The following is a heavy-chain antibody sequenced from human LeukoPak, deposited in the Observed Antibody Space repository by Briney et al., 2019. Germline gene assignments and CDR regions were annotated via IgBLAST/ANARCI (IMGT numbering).Heavy chain of an antibody. D-gene: IGHD3-22*01. CDR2: ISSTSSYI. V-gene: IGHV3-21*01. CDR3: ARAVRAGGDY. CDR1: GFTFSSYS. Sequence: GGSLRLSCAASGFTFSSYSMNWVRQAPGKGLEWVSSISSTSSYIYYADSVKGRFTISRDNAKNSLYLQMNSLRAEDTAVYYCARAVRAGGDYWGQGTLVTVSS. J-gene: IGHJ4*02.